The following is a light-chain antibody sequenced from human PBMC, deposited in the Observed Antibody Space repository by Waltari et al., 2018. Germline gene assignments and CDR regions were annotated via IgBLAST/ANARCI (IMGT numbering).Light chain of an antibody. CDR2: KAS. CDR3: QQYDTYPWT. CDR1: QSIKSW. Sequence: DIQMTQSPSTLSTSVGDRVTITCRASQSIKSWLAWYQQKPGKAPKLRIYKASSLESGVPSRFSGSGSGTEFTLSISGLQPDDFASYYCQQYDTYPWTFGQGTKVEIK. V-gene: IGKV1-5*03. J-gene: IGKJ1*01.